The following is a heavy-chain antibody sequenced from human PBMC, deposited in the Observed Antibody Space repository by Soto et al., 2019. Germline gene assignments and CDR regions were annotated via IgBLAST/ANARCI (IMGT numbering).Heavy chain of an antibody. CDR3: ARVAGSGWYDA. CDR1: GGSIVSGGYS. V-gene: IGHV4-30-2*01. D-gene: IGHD6-19*01. Sequence: TVSLTGSVSGGSIVSGGYSWRWIGRRRGKGLEWIGAAYPRGSTYYDPSLKSRVTISLDLSKNQFSLSLNSVTAADTAVYYCARVAGSGWYDAWGQGTLVTVSS. CDR2: AYPRGST. J-gene: IGHJ5*02.